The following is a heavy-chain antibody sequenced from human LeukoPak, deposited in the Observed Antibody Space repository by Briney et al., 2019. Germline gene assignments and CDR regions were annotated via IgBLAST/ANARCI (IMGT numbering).Heavy chain of an antibody. CDR2: ISYDGSNK. CDR3: ARNGASITMIVVEEIDY. CDR1: GFTFSNYA. Sequence: GGSLRLSCAASGFTFSNYAMHWVRQAPGRGLEWVAVISYDGSNKYYADSVKGRFTISRDNSKNTLYLQMNSLRAEDTAVYYCARNGASITMIVVEEIDYWGQGTLVTVSS. J-gene: IGHJ4*02. D-gene: IGHD3-22*01. V-gene: IGHV3-30-3*01.